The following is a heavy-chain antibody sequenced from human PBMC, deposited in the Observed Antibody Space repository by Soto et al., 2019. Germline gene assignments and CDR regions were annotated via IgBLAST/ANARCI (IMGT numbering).Heavy chain of an antibody. V-gene: IGHV1-2*02. CDR1: GYSFTKYH. CDR3: ARGGYSYGYNGY. CDR2: INPGSGVT. Sequence: ASVKVSCKASGYSFTKYHMHWVRQAPGQGLEWMGWINPGSGVTNQAQKFQGRVTMTRDTSITTTYMELNSLTSDDTAVYYCARGGYSYGYNGYWGQGTLVTVSS. J-gene: IGHJ4*02. D-gene: IGHD5-18*01.